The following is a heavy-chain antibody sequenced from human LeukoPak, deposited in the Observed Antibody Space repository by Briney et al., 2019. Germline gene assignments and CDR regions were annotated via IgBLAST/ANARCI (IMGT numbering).Heavy chain of an antibody. D-gene: IGHD3-10*01. CDR2: ISRASESI. J-gene: IGHJ4*02. CDR1: GFNFNTYS. Sequence: GGSLRLSCEASGFNFNTYSMAWVRQAPGKGLEWVSIISRASESIFYADSVKGRFTISRDNAKNSLYLQMNGLRAEDTAAYYCARDGGSGSYYKCYFDYWGQGTLVTVSS. V-gene: IGHV3-21*01. CDR3: ARDGGSGSYYKCYFDY.